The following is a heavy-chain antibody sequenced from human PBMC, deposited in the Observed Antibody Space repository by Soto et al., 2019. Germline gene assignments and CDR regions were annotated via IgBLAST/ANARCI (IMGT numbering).Heavy chain of an antibody. V-gene: IGHV2-5*02. J-gene: IGHJ4*02. D-gene: IGHD6-19*01. CDR2: IYWDDDK. Sequence: QITLKEAGPTLVKPTQTLTLTCTFSGFSLSSTRMAVGWIRQHPGKALEWLALIYWDDDKRYSPFLKSRLTITKDTSKNQVVLTMSNMVPVDTARYYCAHIVVAGLGYYFDYWGQGTLVTVSS. CDR3: AHIVVAGLGYYFDY. CDR1: GFSLSSTRMA.